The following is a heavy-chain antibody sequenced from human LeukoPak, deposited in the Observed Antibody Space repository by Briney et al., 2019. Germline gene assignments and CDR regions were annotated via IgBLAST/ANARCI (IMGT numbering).Heavy chain of an antibody. V-gene: IGHV3-7*01. CDR2: IKQDGNEK. CDR3: ARDPLTQNDY. D-gene: IGHD1-14*01. J-gene: IGHJ4*02. CDR1: GFTFDSYW. Sequence: GGSLRLSCAASGFTFDSYWMSWVRQAPGKGLEWVVNIKQDGNEKYYVDSVKGRFTISRDNAKNSLYLQMNSLRAEDTAVYYCARDPLTQNDYWGLGTLVTVSS.